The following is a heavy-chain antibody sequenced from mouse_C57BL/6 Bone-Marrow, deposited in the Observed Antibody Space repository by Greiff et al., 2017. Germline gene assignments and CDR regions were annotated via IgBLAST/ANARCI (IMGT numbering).Heavy chain of an antibody. J-gene: IGHJ1*03. CDR2: IYPGDGDT. CDR3: ARYFDV. CDR1: GYAFSSSW. Sequence: VQLQESGPELVKPGASVKISCKASGYAFSSSWMNWVKQRPGKGLEWIGRIYPGDGDTNYNGKFKGKATLTADKSSSTAYMQLSSLTSEDYAVYFCARYFDVWGTGTTVTVSS. V-gene: IGHV1-82*01.